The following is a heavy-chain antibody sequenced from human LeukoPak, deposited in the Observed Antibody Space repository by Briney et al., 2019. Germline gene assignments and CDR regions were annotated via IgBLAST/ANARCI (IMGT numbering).Heavy chain of an antibody. Sequence: SETLSLTCTVSGGSISSSGYYWSWIRQPAGKGLEWIGRIYTSGSTNYNPSLKSRVTISVDTSKNQFSLKLSSVTAADTAVYYCARGGRYYGSGSVNWFDPWGQGTLVTVSS. CDR3: ARGGRYYGSGSVNWFDP. CDR1: GGSISSSGYY. V-gene: IGHV4-61*02. D-gene: IGHD3-10*01. J-gene: IGHJ5*02. CDR2: IYTSGST.